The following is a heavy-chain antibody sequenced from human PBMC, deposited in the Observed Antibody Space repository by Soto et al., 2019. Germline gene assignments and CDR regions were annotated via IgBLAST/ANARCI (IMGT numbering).Heavy chain of an antibody. CDR1: GFTFSDYS. D-gene: IGHD3-3*01. J-gene: IGHJ4*02. CDR3: ARQEVWSGYYED. CDR2: FSGSGDYR. Sequence: DVQLVESGGGLVKPGGSLRLSCKASGFTFSDYSMNWVRQAPGKGLEWVSSFSGSGDYRYYADSVKGRFTITRDNAKSSRYMQLSSLRAEDTAVYYCARQEVWSGYYEDWGQGTLVIVSS. V-gene: IGHV3-21*02.